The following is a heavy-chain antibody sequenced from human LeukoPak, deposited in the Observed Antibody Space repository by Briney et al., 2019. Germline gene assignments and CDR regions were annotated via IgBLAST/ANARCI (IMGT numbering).Heavy chain of an antibody. V-gene: IGHV3-30*04. CDR1: GFTSISYA. D-gene: IGHD3-10*01. CDR3: AKGEYYGSGGVDV. CDR2: IWYDGSKK. Sequence: GTSLRLSCAASGFTSISYAIHWVRQAPGKGLEWVAFIWYDGSKKDYADSVKGRFTISRDNSENTLYLQMNSLRAEDTAVYYCAKGEYYGSGGVDVWGKGTTVTISS. J-gene: IGHJ6*04.